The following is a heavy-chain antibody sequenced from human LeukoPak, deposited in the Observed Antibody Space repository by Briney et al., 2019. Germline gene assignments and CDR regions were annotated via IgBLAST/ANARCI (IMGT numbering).Heavy chain of an antibody. D-gene: IGHD4-23*01. Sequence: ASVKVSCKASGYTFTGYHMHWVRQAPGQGLEWMGWINPNSGGTNYAQKFQGRVTMTRDTSISTAYMELSRLRSDDTAVYYCARDHDYGGDFDYWGQGTLVTVSS. J-gene: IGHJ4*02. CDR3: ARDHDYGGDFDY. CDR2: INPNSGGT. V-gene: IGHV1-2*02. CDR1: GYTFTGYH.